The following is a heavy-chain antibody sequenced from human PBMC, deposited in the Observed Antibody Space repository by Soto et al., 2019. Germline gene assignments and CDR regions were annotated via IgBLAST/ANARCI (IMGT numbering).Heavy chain of an antibody. CDR3: AKDQLRGVRGVITYYYGMDV. Sequence: QVQLVESGGGVVQPGRSLRLSCAASGFTFSSYGMHWVRQAPGKGLEWVAVISYDGSNKYYADSVKGRFTISRDNSKNTLYRLMNSLRAEDTAVYYCAKDQLRGVRGVITYYYGMDVWGQGTTVTVSS. V-gene: IGHV3-30*18. CDR1: GFTFSSYG. J-gene: IGHJ6*02. CDR2: ISYDGSNK. D-gene: IGHD3-10*01.